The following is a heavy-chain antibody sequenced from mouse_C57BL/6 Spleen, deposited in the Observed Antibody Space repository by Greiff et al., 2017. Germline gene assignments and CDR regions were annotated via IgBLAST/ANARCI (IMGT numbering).Heavy chain of an antibody. V-gene: IGHV5-15*01. CDR1: GFTFSDYG. D-gene: IGHD2-1*01. CDR2: ISNLAYSI. J-gene: IGHJ4*01. Sequence: EVKLMESGGGLVQPGGSLKLSCAASGFTFSDYGMAWVRQAPRKGPEWVAFISNLAYSIYYADTVTGRFTISRENAKNTLYLEMSSLRSEDTAMYYCARHGGNYEDYAMDYWGQGTSVTVSS. CDR3: ARHGGNYEDYAMDY.